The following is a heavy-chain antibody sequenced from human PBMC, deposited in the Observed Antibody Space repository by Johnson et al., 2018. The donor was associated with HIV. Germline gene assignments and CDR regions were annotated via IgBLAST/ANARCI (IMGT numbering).Heavy chain of an antibody. J-gene: IGHJ3*02. CDR1: GFSFSDYY. CDR3: ARKGSSGFGGIDAFDI. D-gene: IGHD3-22*01. CDR2: ISNSGTTI. Sequence: QVQVLESGGGLVKPGGSLRLSCTASGFSFSDYYMNWIRKAPGKGLEWVSYISNSGTTIYYAASVKGRFTISRDNAKKSLYLQMNSLRVEDTAVYYCARKGSSGFGGIDAFDIWGQGTMVTVSS. V-gene: IGHV3-11*04.